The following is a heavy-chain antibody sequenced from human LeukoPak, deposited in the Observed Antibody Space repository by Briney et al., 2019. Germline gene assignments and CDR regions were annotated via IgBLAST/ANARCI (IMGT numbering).Heavy chain of an antibody. Sequence: TGGSLRLSCAGSRFSFSDYYMSWIRQAPGKGLKWLAYISSSGSNTNYADSVKGRFTISRDNAKNSLYLQMNSLRAEDTAVYYCATGGGSGSNYYNGMDVWGQGTTLTVSS. D-gene: IGHD3-10*01. CDR2: ISSSGSNT. J-gene: IGHJ6*02. CDR3: ATGGGSGSNYYNGMDV. V-gene: IGHV3-11*05. CDR1: RFSFSDYY.